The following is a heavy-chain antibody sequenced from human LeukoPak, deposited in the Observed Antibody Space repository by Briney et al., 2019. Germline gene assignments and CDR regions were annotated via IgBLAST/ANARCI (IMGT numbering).Heavy chain of an antibody. V-gene: IGHV1-2*02. CDR3: ARENNSGWYRKAAFDY. CDR1: GYTFTGYY. J-gene: IGHJ4*02. CDR2: INPNGGGT. Sequence: ASVKVSCKASGYTFTGYYMHWVRHAPGQGLELMGWINPNGGGTNYAQKFQGRVTLTRDTSISTAYMEVSRLESDDTAVYYCARENNSGWYRKAAFDYWGQGTLVTVAS. D-gene: IGHD6-19*01.